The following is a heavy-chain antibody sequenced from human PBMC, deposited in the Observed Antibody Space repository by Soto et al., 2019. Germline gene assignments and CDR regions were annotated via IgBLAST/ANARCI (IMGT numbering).Heavy chain of an antibody. CDR3: ARSTSSSGTYYYYYGMDV. CDR1: GYSFTSYW. Sequence: GESLKISCKGSGYSFTSYWIDWVRQMPGKGLEWMGIIYPGDSDTRYSPSFQGQVTISADKSISTAYLQWSSLKASDTAMYYCARSTSSSGTYYYYYGMDVWGQGTTVTVSS. V-gene: IGHV5-51*01. J-gene: IGHJ6*02. CDR2: IYPGDSDT. D-gene: IGHD6-6*01.